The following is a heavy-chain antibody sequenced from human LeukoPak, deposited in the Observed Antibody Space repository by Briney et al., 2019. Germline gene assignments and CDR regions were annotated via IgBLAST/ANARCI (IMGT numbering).Heavy chain of an antibody. D-gene: IGHD4-17*01. CDR1: GFTFSGYW. CDR3: GRGHYGDYA. CDR2: IKEDGSEK. J-gene: IGHJ5*02. Sequence: GESLRLSCAASGFTFSGYWMRWVRQAPGKGLECVANIKEDGSEKYYVDSVKGRFTISRDNAENSLFLQMNSLRAEDTAVYYCGRGHYGDYAWGQGTLVTVSS. V-gene: IGHV3-7*01.